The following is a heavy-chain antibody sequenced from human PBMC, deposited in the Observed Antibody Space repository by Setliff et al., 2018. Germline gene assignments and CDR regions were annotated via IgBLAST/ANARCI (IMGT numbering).Heavy chain of an antibody. CDR1: GYIFTSYG. V-gene: IGHV1-69*06. Sequence: SVKVSCKASGYIFTSYGISWVRQAPGQGLEWMGGIIPLLETAKYAQKFQGRVTITADKSTSTGYMEVSSLTSEDTAEYFCARGPISGSGTYYGADWGQGTLVTVSS. D-gene: IGHD3-10*01. CDR3: ARGPISGSGTYYGAD. J-gene: IGHJ4*02. CDR2: IIPLLETA.